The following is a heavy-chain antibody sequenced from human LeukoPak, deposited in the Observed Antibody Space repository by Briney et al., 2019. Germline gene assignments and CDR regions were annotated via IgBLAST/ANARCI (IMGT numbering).Heavy chain of an antibody. D-gene: IGHD2-15*01. CDR2: IKSRADGGTT. V-gene: IGHV3-15*07. J-gene: IGHJ4*02. Sequence: GGSLRLSCAASFSTFNKAWMNWVRQAPGKGLEWVGRIKSRADGGTTDYATPVRDRFTISRDDSENTAFLQMNSLKTEDTAIYYCSTHPTSGFWGQGTLVTVSS. CDR1: FSTFNKAW. CDR3: STHPTSGF.